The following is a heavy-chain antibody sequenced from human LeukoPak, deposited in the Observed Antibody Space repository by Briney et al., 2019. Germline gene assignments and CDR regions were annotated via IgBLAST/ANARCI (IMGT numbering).Heavy chain of an antibody. Sequence: GGSLRLSCAASGFTFSSFGMHWVRQAPGKGLEWVAVIWYDGSKKDYADSVRGRFTISRDNSKNTLYLQMNSLRAEDTGVYYCARPPEDWGQGTLVTVSS. V-gene: IGHV3-33*01. CDR2: IWYDGSKK. J-gene: IGHJ4*02. CDR1: GFTFSSFG. CDR3: ARPPED.